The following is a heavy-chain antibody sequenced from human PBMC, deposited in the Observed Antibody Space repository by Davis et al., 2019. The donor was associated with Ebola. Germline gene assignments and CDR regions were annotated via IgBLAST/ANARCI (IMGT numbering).Heavy chain of an antibody. V-gene: IGHV3-33*06. CDR1: GFNFRSYG. CDR2: IWYDGSRK. J-gene: IGHJ4*02. Sequence: PGGSLRLSCAASGFNFRSYGMHWVRQAPDKGLEWVAVIWYDGSRKYYGDSVKGRFTISRDNSKNTLYLQMNSLRAEDTAVYYCAKVGPKDILTGYFLGWGQGTLVTVSS. D-gene: IGHD3-9*01. CDR3: AKVGPKDILTGYFLG.